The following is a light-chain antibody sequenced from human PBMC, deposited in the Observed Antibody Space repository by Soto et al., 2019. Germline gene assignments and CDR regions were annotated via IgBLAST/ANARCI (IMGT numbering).Light chain of an antibody. V-gene: IGKV1-5*03. J-gene: IGKJ4*01. CDR2: KAS. CDR1: QSISTW. CDR3: QQYNRYSPLT. Sequence: DIQMTQSPSTLPASVVDRVTIACRANQSISTWLAWYQQKPGKAPNLLIYKASRLETGVPSRFSGSGSWTEFTLTISFLQPDDFATYYCQQYNRYSPLTFGGGTKVDIK.